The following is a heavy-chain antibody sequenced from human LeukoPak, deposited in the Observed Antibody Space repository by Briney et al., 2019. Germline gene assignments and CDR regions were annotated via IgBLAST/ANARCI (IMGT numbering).Heavy chain of an antibody. CDR3: ACTRMVRGVIITNYYYGMDV. Sequence: SVNVSCTASGGAFSSYATSCVRQAPGQGLEWVGGIIPIFGTANYAQTFKGRVTITADESTSTAYMELSSLRSEDTAVYYCACTRMVRGVIITNYYYGMDVWGKGTTVTVSS. CDR2: IIPIFGTA. V-gene: IGHV1-69*01. D-gene: IGHD3-10*01. CDR1: GGAFSSYA. J-gene: IGHJ6*04.